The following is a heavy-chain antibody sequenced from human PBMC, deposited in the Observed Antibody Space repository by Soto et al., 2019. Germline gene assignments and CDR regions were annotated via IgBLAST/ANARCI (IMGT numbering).Heavy chain of an antibody. CDR3: ARDGYFYDISGYPDY. D-gene: IGHD3-22*01. V-gene: IGHV1-18*01. J-gene: IGHJ4*02. Sequence: ASVKVSCKASGYTFTTYGISWVRQAPGQGLEWMGWISAYSGNTNYAQKVQGRVTMATDTSTTTAYMELRSLRSDDTAVYYCARDGYFYDISGYPDYWGQGTLVTVSS. CDR1: GYTFTTYG. CDR2: ISAYSGNT.